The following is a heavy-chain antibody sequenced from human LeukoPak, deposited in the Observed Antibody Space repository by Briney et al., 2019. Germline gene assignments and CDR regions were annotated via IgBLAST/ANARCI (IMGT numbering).Heavy chain of an antibody. J-gene: IGHJ5*02. D-gene: IGHD6-19*01. CDR3: ASSGWYEWFDP. CDR2: IYYGGST. V-gene: IGHV4-59*01. CDR1: GGSISSYY. Sequence: SETLSLTCTVSGGSISSYYWSWIRQPPGKGLEWIGYIYYGGSTNYNPSLKSRVTISVDTSKNQFSLKLSSVTAADTAVYYCASSGWYEWFDPWGQGTLVTVSS.